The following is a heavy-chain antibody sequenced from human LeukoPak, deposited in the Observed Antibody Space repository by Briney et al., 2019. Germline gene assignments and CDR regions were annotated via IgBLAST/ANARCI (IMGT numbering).Heavy chain of an antibody. CDR1: GYTFTSYY. CDR3: ARDYYDSSGSQALHSGNFDY. Sequence: ASVKVSCKASGYTFTSYYMHWVRQAPGQGLEWMGIINPSGGSTSYAQKFQGRVTITRDTSTSTVYMELSGLRSEDTAVYYCARDYYDSSGSQALHSGNFDYWGQGTLVTVSS. CDR2: INPSGGST. V-gene: IGHV1-46*01. D-gene: IGHD3-22*01. J-gene: IGHJ4*02.